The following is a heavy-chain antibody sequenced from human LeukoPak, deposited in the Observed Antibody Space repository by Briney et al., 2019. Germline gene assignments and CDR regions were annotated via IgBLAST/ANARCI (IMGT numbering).Heavy chain of an antibody. J-gene: IGHJ6*03. CDR3: ARDGYNYYMGV. V-gene: IGHV3-74*01. Sequence: PGGSLRLSCAASGFTFSSYWMHWVRQAPGKGLVWVSRINSDGSSTSYADSVKGRFTISRDNAKNTLHLQMNSLRAEDTAVYHCARDGYNYYMGVWGKGTTVTVSS. CDR1: GFTFSSYW. CDR2: INSDGSST.